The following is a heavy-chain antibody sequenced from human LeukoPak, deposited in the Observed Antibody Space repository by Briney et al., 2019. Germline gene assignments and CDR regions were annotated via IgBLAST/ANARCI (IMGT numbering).Heavy chain of an antibody. CDR3: ARIAAAGTDFDY. CDR1: GGTFSSYA. D-gene: IGHD6-13*01. V-gene: IGHV1-69*04. Sequence: ASVKVSCKASGGTFSSYAISWVRQAPGQGLEWMGRIIPILGIANYAQKFQGRVTITADKSTSTAYMELSSLRSEDTAVYYCARIAAAGTDFDYWGQGTLVTVSS. J-gene: IGHJ4*02. CDR2: IIPILGIA.